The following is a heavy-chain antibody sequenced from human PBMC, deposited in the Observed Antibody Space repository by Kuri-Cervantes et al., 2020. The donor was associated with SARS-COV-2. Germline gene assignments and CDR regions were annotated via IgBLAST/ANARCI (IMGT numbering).Heavy chain of an antibody. CDR3: ARDTPSGGYLNSAFDI. Sequence: ASVKVSCKASGYTFTSYGISWVRQAPGQGLEWMGWISAYNGNTNYAQKLQGRVTMTTDTSTSTAYMELRSLRSEDTAVYYCARDTPSGGYLNSAFDIWGQGTMVTVSS. V-gene: IGHV1-18*01. CDR1: GYTFTSYG. J-gene: IGHJ3*02. CDR2: ISAYNGNT. D-gene: IGHD1-26*01.